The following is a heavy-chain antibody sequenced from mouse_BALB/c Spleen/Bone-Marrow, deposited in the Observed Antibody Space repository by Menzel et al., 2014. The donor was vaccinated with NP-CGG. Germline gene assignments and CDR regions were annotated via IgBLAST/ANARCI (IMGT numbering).Heavy chain of an antibody. Sequence: VQLQQSGAELVKPGASVKLSRTASGFNIKDTYMHWVKPRPEQGLEWIGRIDPANGNTKYDPKFQGKATITADTSSNTAYLQLSSLTSEDTAVYYGSSYAMDYWGQGTSVTVSS. CDR2: IDPANGNT. CDR1: GFNIKDTY. CDR3: SSYAMDY. V-gene: IGHV14-3*02. J-gene: IGHJ4*01.